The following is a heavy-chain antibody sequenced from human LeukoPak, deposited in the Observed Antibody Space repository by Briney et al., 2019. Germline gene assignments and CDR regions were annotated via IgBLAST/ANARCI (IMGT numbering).Heavy chain of an antibody. CDR1: GSTFSSYA. CDR2: ISYDGSNK. CDR3: ARDRTEGLQTLDY. V-gene: IGHV3-30-3*01. D-gene: IGHD5-24*01. Sequence: GGSLRLSCAATGSTFSSYAMHWVRQAPGKGLEWVAVISYDGSNKYYADSVKGRFTISRDNSKNTLYLQMNSLRAEDTAVYYCARDRTEGLQTLDYWGQGTLVTVSS. J-gene: IGHJ4*02.